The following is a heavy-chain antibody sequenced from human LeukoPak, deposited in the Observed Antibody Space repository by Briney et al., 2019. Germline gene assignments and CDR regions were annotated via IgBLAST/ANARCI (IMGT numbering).Heavy chain of an antibody. CDR3: ARRKRIGNNWFDP. CDR2: IYPGDSDT. CDR1: GYSFTSYW. Sequence: GESLKISCKGSGYSFTSYWIGWVRPMPGKGLEWMGIIYPGDSDTRYSPSFQGPVTISADKSISPAYLQWSSLKASDTAMYYCARRKRIGNNWFDPWGQGTLVTVSS. D-gene: IGHD2/OR15-2a*01. V-gene: IGHV5-51*01. J-gene: IGHJ5*02.